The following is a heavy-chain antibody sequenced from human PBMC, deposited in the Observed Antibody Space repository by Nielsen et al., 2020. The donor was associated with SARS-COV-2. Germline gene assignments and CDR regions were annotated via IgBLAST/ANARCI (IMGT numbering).Heavy chain of an antibody. CDR3: AGDGGGGYDIREGLDY. D-gene: IGHD3-22*01. CDR2: IWYDGSNK. V-gene: IGHV3-33*01. Sequence: GESLKISCAASGFTFSSYDMHWVRQAPGKGLEWVAVIWYDGSNKYYADSVKGRFTISRDNSRNTLYLQMNSLRAEDTAIYYCAGDGGGGYDIREGLDYWGQGTQVTVSS. CDR1: GFTFSSYD. J-gene: IGHJ4*02.